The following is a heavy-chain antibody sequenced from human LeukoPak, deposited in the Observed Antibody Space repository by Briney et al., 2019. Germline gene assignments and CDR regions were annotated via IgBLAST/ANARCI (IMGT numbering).Heavy chain of an antibody. V-gene: IGHV4-4*09. Sequence: PSETLSLTCTVSGGSTSSYYWSWIRQPPGKGLEWIGYIYTSGSTNYNPSLKSRVTISVDTSKNQFSLKLSSVTAADTAVYYCARLGENYDFWSGYPGYYYMDVWGKGTTVTVSS. CDR3: ARLGENYDFWSGYPGYYYMDV. D-gene: IGHD3-3*01. J-gene: IGHJ6*03. CDR1: GGSTSSYY. CDR2: IYTSGST.